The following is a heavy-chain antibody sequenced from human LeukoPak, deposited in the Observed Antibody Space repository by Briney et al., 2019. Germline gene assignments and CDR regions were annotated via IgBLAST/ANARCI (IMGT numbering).Heavy chain of an antibody. CDR2: ISNSDDST. V-gene: IGHV3-23*01. D-gene: IGHD1-14*01. CDR3: AKATGYLL. Sequence: PGGFLRLSCAASGFPFSSYAMSWVRQAPGKGLEWVSTISNSDDSTYYADSVKGRFTISRDNSENTLFLRMNSLRAEDTAVYYCAKATGYLLWGQGTLVIVSS. CDR1: GFPFSSYA. J-gene: IGHJ4*02.